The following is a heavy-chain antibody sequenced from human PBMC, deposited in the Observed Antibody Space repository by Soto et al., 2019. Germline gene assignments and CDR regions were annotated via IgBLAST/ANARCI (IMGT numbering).Heavy chain of an antibody. Sequence: QVQLQESGPGLVKPSQTLSLTCTVSGGSISSGGYYWSWIRQHPGKGLEWIGYIFYSGSTFYNPSLKSRIAISVVTSKNQFSLKLSSVTAADTAVYYCARAPGDYFDYWGQGTLVTVSS. V-gene: IGHV4-31*03. CDR2: IFYSGST. CDR3: ARAPGDYFDY. J-gene: IGHJ4*02. CDR1: GGSISSGGYY.